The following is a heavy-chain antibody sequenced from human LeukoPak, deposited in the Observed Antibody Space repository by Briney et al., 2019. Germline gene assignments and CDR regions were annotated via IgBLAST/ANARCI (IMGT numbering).Heavy chain of an antibody. J-gene: IGHJ4*02. Sequence: GASVKVSCKXSGYTFTSYDINWVRQATGQGLEWMGWMNPNSGNTGYAQKFQGRVTITRNTSISTVHMELSSLRSEDTAVYYCAKDYCTNGVCKILDYWGQGTLVTVSS. CDR3: AKDYCTNGVCKILDY. CDR2: MNPNSGNT. V-gene: IGHV1-8*03. D-gene: IGHD2-8*01. CDR1: GYTFTSYD.